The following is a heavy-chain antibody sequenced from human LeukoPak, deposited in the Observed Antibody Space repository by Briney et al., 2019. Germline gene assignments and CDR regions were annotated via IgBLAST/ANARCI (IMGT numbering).Heavy chain of an antibody. V-gene: IGHV3-23*01. CDR1: GFTFSSYA. Sequence: GGSLRLSCAASGFTFSSYAMSWVRQAPGKGLEWVSAISGNGGSTYYADSVKGRFTISRDNSKNTLYLQMNSLRAEDTAVYYCAKDTTYDSSGYYSPGAFDIWGQGTMVTVSS. J-gene: IGHJ3*02. D-gene: IGHD3-22*01. CDR3: AKDTTYDSSGYYSPGAFDI. CDR2: ISGNGGST.